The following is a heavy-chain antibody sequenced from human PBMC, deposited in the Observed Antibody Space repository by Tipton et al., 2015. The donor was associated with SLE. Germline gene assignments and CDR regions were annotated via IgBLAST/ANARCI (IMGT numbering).Heavy chain of an antibody. J-gene: IGHJ3*02. CDR2: IYHSGST. D-gene: IGHD3-10*01. V-gene: IGHV4-38-2*02. Sequence: TLSLTCAVSGYSISSGYYWGWIRQPPGKGLEWIGSIYHSGSTYYNPSLKSRVTISVDTSKNQFSLKLSSVTAADTAVYYCARDATPMVRGVMAFDIWGQGTMVTVSS. CDR3: ARDATPMVRGVMAFDI. CDR1: GYSISSGYY.